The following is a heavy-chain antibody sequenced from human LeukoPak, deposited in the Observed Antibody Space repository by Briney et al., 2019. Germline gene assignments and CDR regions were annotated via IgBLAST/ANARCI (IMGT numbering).Heavy chain of an antibody. CDR2: IYYSGST. V-gene: IGHV4-59*08. D-gene: IGHD4-17*01. CDR1: GGSISSYY. J-gene: IGHJ3*02. CDR3: ARFRRFYGATSPDSDAFDI. Sequence: PSETLSLTCTVSGGSISSYYWSWLRQPPGKGLEWIGYIYYSGSTNYNPSLKSRVTISVDTSKNQFSLKLSSVTAADTAVYYCARFRRFYGATSPDSDAFDIWGQGTMVTVSS.